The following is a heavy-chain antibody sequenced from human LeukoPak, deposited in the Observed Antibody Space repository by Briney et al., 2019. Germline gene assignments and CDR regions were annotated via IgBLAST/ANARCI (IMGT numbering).Heavy chain of an antibody. CDR3: ARVGFGEYYFDY. CDR2: IYYSGST. D-gene: IGHD3-10*01. V-gene: IGHV4-59*01. J-gene: IGHJ4*02. CDR1: GGSISSYY. Sequence: SQTLSLTCTVSGGSISSYYWSWIRQPPGKGLEWIGYIYYSGSTNYNPSLKSRVTISVDTSKNQFSLKLSSVTAADTAVYYCARVGFGEYYFDYWGQGTLVTVSS.